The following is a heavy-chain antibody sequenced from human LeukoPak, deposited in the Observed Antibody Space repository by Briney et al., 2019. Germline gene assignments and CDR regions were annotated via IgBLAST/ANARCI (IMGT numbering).Heavy chain of an antibody. CDR2: ISAYNGNT. J-gene: IGHJ6*03. Sequence: LEASVKVSCKASGYTFTSYGISWVRQAPGQGLEWMGWISAYNGNTNYAQKLQGRVTITADESTSTAYMELSSLRSEDTAVYYCARDMGWDYYGSGRLHYYYMDVWGKGTTVTISS. CDR3: ARDMGWDYYGSGRLHYYYMDV. CDR1: GYTFTSYG. D-gene: IGHD3-10*01. V-gene: IGHV1-18*01.